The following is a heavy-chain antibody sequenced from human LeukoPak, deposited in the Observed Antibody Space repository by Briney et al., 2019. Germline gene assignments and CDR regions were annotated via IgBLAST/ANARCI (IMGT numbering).Heavy chain of an antibody. CDR3: SRPRENTRPSPPDY. CDR1: GFTFRSYG. Sequence: AGGSLRLSCAASGFTFRSYGMHWVRQAPGKGPEWVALIWYDGSNENYADSVKGRFTISRDNSRNTLYLQMNSLSAGDTAVYYCSRPRENTRPSPPDYWGQGTLVTVSS. CDR2: IWYDGSNE. V-gene: IGHV3-33*01. J-gene: IGHJ4*02.